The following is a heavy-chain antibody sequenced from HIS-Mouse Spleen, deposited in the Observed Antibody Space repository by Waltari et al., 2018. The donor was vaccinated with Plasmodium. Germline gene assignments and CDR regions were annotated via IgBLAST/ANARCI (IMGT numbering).Heavy chain of an antibody. CDR1: GGSISSSSYY. V-gene: IGHV4-39*07. Sequence: QLQLQESGPGLVTPSETLSLTCTVPGGSISSSSYYWGWIRQPPGKGLEWSGSIYYSGSTYYNPSLKSRVTISVDTSKNQFSLKLSSVTAADTAVYYCARDRITGTSYFDYWGQGTLVTVSS. J-gene: IGHJ4*02. CDR3: ARDRITGTSYFDY. CDR2: IYYSGST. D-gene: IGHD1-7*01.